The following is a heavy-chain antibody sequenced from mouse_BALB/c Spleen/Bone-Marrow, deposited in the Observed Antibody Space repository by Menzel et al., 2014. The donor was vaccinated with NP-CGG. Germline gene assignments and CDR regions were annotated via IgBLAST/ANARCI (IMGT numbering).Heavy chain of an antibody. V-gene: IGHV1-14*01. D-gene: IGHD1-1*01. CDR3: ARFGFYGSPYAMDY. Sequence: EVQLQQSGPEVVKPGASVKMSCKASGYTFTSYVLHWVKQKPGQGLEWIGYINPDNDGTKYNEKFKGKATLTSDKSSRTAYMELSSLTSEGSTVYYCARFGFYGSPYAMDYWVKEPQSPSPQ. CDR2: INPDNDGT. CDR1: GYTFTSYV. J-gene: IGHJ4*01.